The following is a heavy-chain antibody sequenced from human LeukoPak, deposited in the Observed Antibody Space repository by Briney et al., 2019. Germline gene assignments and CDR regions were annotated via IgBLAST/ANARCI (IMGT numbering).Heavy chain of an antibody. CDR3: AREDYDSSGYGDYFDY. Sequence: ASVKVSCKASGYTFTSYAMHWVRQAPGQRLEWMGWINAGNGNTKYSQKFQGRVTITRDTSASTAYMELSSLRSEDTAVYYCAREDYDSSGYGDYFDYWGQGTLVTVSS. D-gene: IGHD3-22*01. V-gene: IGHV1-3*01. CDR2: INAGNGNT. J-gene: IGHJ4*02. CDR1: GYTFTSYA.